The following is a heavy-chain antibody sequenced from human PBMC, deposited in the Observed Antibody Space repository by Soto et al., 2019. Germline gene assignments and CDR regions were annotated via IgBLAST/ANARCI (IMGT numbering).Heavy chain of an antibody. Sequence: PSETLSLTCAVYGGSFSGYYWSWIRQPPGKGLEWIGYIYYSGSTYYNPSLKSRVTISVDTSKNQFSLKLSSVTAADTAVYYCARERVYGSGSSLFDYWGQGTLVTVSS. D-gene: IGHD3-10*01. CDR3: ARERVYGSGSSLFDY. CDR2: IYYSGST. V-gene: IGHV4-34*01. J-gene: IGHJ4*02. CDR1: GGSFSGYY.